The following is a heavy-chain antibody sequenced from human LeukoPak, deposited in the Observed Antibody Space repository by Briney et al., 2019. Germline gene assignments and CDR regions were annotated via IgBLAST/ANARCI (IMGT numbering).Heavy chain of an antibody. V-gene: IGHV1-18*01. CDR3: ARETGGAMVTFGEDWYFDL. CDR1: GYTFTSYG. D-gene: IGHD3-16*01. J-gene: IGHJ2*01. Sequence: ASVKVSCKASGYTFTSYGISWVRQAPGQGLEWMGWISAYNGNTNYAQKLQGRVTMTTDTSTSTAYMELRSLRFDDTAVYYCARETGGAMVTFGEDWYFDLWGRGTLVTVSS. CDR2: ISAYNGNT.